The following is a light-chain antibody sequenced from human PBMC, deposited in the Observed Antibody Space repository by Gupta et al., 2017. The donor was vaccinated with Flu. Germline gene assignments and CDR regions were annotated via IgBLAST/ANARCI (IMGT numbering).Light chain of an antibody. CDR2: DVT. CDR1: SSEVGNYNY. V-gene: IGLV2-14*03. CDR3: SSYTNNSPYV. J-gene: IGLJ1*01. Sequence: QSALTQPASVSGSPGQSITISCTGTSSEVGNYNYVSWHQHTPGQAPKLIIYDVTTRPAGVSNCSSGSNSGNTASLTISGLQEEDEADYFCSSYTNNSPYVFGTETKVTVV.